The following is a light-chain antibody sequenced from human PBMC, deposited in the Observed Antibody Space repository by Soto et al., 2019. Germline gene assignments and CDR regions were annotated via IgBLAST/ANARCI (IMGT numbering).Light chain of an antibody. Sequence: DIQITQSPSSLSASIGDRVTTTCRATEGINNYLAWFQQKPGKVPKLLIYAASSLQSGVPSRFSGSGSGTEFTLTISSLQPEDFATYYCLQHNSTPWTFGQGTKVDIK. CDR1: EGINNY. V-gene: IGKV1-17*03. CDR2: AAS. CDR3: LQHNSTPWT. J-gene: IGKJ1*01.